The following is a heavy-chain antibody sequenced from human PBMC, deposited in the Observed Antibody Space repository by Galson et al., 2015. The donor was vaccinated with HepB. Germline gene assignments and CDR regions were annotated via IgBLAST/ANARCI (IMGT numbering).Heavy chain of an antibody. Sequence: SLRLSCAASRFTFSRYWMHWVRQAPGKGLVWVSRINSDGGTTSYADSVKGRFTISRDSAKNTLYLQMNSLRAEATAVYYCARAIPYGDYYYYYAMDVWGQGTTVTVSS. CDR1: RFTFSRYW. J-gene: IGHJ6*02. CDR3: ARAIPYGDYYYYYAMDV. CDR2: INSDGGTT. V-gene: IGHV3-74*01. D-gene: IGHD4-17*01.